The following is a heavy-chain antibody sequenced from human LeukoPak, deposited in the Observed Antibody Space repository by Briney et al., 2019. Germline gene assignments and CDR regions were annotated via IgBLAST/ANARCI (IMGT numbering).Heavy chain of an antibody. D-gene: IGHD2-21*02. J-gene: IGHJ4*02. CDR2: INPNSGGT. V-gene: IGHV1-2*02. Sequence: ASVKVSCKASGYTFTGYYMHWVRQAPGQGLEWMGWINPNSGGTYYAQKFQGRVTMTSDTSISTAYMELSRLRSDDTAVYYCARALGYCGGDCYSPFGYWGQGTLVTVSS. CDR1: GYTFTGYY. CDR3: ARALGYCGGDCYSPFGY.